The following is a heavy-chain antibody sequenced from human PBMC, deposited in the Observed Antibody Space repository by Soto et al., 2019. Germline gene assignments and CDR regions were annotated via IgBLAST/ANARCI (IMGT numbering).Heavy chain of an antibody. CDR1: GFTFDDYA. CDR2: ISWNSGSI. CDR3: ARYRWLVLSFYFDY. J-gene: IGHJ4*02. Sequence: EVQLVESGGGLVQPGRSLRLSCAASGFTFDDYAMHWVRQAPGKGLEWVSGISWNSGSIGYADSVKCRFTISRDNAKNSLYRQMTSRRADDTALYCCARYRWLVLSFYFDYWDQGTVGNVSS. V-gene: IGHV3-9*01. D-gene: IGHD6-19*01.